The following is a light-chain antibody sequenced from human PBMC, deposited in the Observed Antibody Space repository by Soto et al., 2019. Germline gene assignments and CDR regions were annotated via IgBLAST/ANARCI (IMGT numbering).Light chain of an antibody. CDR2: VNS. Sequence: QSVLTQSPSVSGAPGQRVTISCTGSSSNIGAGYDVHWYQQLPGTAPKLLIYVNSNRPSGVPDRFSGSKSGTSASLAITGLQAEDEADYYCQSFDSSLSGYVFGTGTKLTVL. J-gene: IGLJ1*01. V-gene: IGLV1-40*01. CDR1: SSNIGAGYD. CDR3: QSFDSSLSGYV.